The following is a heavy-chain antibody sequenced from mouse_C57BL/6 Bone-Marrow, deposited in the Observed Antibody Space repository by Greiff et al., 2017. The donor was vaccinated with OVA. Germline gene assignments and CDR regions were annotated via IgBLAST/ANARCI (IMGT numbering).Heavy chain of an antibody. CDR2: ISDGGSYT. Sequence: EVKLMESGGGLVKPGGSLKLSCAASGFTFSSYAMSWVRQTPEKRLEWVATISDGGSYTYYPDNVKGRFTISRDNAKNNLYLQMSHLKSEDTAMYYCERVLWLRRYYFDYGGQGTTLTVSS. CDR1: GFTFSSYA. CDR3: ERVLWLRRYYFDY. V-gene: IGHV5-4*03. D-gene: IGHD2-2*01. J-gene: IGHJ2*01.